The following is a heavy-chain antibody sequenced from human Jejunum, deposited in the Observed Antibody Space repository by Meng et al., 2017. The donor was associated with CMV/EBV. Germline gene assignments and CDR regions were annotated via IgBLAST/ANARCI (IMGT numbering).Heavy chain of an antibody. V-gene: IGHV4-30-2*01. J-gene: IGHJ3*02. D-gene: IGHD6-13*01. Sequence: SISRGGYSWNWIRQPPGKGLEWIGYIHHGGDTYYNPSLKSRVSISVDRSKNQFSLNVYSVTAADTAVYYCARSEFSSNWYKDEPFDTWGQGTLVTVSS. CDR2: IHHGGDT. CDR1: SISRGGYS. CDR3: ARSEFSSNWYKDEPFDT.